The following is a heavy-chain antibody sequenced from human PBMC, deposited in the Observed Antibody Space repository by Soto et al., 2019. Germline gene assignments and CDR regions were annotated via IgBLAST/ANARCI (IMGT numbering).Heavy chain of an antibody. V-gene: IGHV4-59*08. D-gene: IGHD3-10*01. CDR1: GGSISSSY. CDR2: IYDSGST. Sequence: SETLSLTCTVSGGSISSSYWSWIRQPPGKGLEWIGYIYDSGSTNYNPSLKSRVTISVDTSKNQFSLKLSSVTAADTAVYYWARHKWSYYNGFHYSGQATRVTVSS. J-gene: IGHJ4*02. CDR3: ARHKWSYYNGFHY.